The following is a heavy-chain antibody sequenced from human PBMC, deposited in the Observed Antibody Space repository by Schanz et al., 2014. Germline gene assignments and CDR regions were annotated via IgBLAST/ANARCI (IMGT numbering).Heavy chain of an antibody. Sequence: VQLVESGGGLVKPGGSLRLSCAASGFTFSDAWMTWVRQAPGKGLEWVALISYDGNTKYYADSVKGRFTISRDNAKNSVFLQMNRLRAEDTAVYYCATEGPRGTRHPINYYYAMDNWGQGTKVTV. J-gene: IGHJ6*02. CDR2: ISYDGNTK. D-gene: IGHD6-6*01. V-gene: IGHV3-30-3*01. CDR1: GFTFSDAW. CDR3: ATEGPRGTRHPINYYYAMDN.